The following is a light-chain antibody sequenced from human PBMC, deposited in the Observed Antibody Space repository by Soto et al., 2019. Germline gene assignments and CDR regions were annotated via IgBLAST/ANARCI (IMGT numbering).Light chain of an antibody. CDR2: QVT. Sequence: QSVLTQPGSVCWSPGHSITISCTGTSSDIGGYYYVSWYQHHPGKAPKLLIYQVTNRPSRVSNRFSGSKSGNTASLTISGLQADDEADYYCTSYSSSDTSYVFGTGTKVTAL. J-gene: IGLJ1*01. CDR3: TSYSSSDTSYV. V-gene: IGLV2-14*01. CDR1: SSDIGGYYY.